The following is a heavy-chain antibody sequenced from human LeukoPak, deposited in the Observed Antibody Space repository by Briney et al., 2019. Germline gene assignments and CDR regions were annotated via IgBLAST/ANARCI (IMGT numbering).Heavy chain of an antibody. J-gene: IGHJ4*02. CDR3: ARQSYSGYDYSYYFDN. D-gene: IGHD5-12*01. CDR2: IYYSGST. V-gene: IGHV4-61*08. Sequence: PSETLSLTCAVSGGSISSGGYSWSWIRQPPGKGLEWIGYIYYSGSTNYNPSLKSRVTISVDTSKNQFSLKLSSVTAADTAVYYCARQSYSGYDYSYYFDNWGQGTLVTVSS. CDR1: GGSISSGGYS.